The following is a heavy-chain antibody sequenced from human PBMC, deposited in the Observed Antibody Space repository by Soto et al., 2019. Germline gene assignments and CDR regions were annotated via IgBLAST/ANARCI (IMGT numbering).Heavy chain of an antibody. CDR3: ARAPPVDVVTAMARYSHYALAV. CDR2: INHSGST. J-gene: IGHJ3*01. D-gene: IGHD5-18*01. V-gene: IGHV4-34*01. Sequence: SETLCLTWAVYGGSFSGYYWSWIRQPPGKGLEWIGEINHSGSTNYNPSLKSRATISVDTSKNQFSLKLSSVTAADTAVYYCARAPPVDVVTAMARYSHYALAVLGQGPMVT. CDR1: GGSFSGYY.